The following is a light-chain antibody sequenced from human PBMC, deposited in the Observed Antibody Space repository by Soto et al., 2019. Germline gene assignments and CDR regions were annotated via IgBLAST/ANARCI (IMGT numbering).Light chain of an antibody. Sequence: QSVLTQPASVSGSPGQSITISCTGTSSDVGGYNYVSWYQHHPGKAPKLMIYEVSLRPSEVSNRFSGSKSGNTASLTISGLQAEDGLDYYSSQYTSRPAPHVSGTGTKVTAL. V-gene: IGLV2-14*01. CDR3: SQYTSRPAPHV. CDR1: SSDVGGYNY. J-gene: IGLJ1*01. CDR2: EVS.